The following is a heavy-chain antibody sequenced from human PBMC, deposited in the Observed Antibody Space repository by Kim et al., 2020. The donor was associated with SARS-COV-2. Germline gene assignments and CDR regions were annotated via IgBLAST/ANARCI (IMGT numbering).Heavy chain of an antibody. V-gene: IGHV3-48*04. Sequence: GGSLRLSCVVSGFNLGTWGVSWVRQAPGKGLDWVAYIGNYCDKIYYADSVKGRFTISRDTAKNEVYLQMSSLRAEDTAVYYCARDGGVSGLFDYWGQGTLVAVSS. CDR2: IGNYCDKI. CDR1: GFNLGTWG. CDR3: ARDGGVSGLFDY. J-gene: IGHJ4*02. D-gene: IGHD3-16*01.